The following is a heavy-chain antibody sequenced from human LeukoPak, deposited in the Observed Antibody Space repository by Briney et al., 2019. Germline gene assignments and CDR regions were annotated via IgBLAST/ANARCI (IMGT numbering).Heavy chain of an antibody. Sequence: PGGSLRLSCAASGFTFSSYGMHWVRQAPGKGLEWVAVIYSGGSTYYADSVKGRFTISRDNSKNTLYLQMNSLRAEDTAVYYCAGRYSSSSEDAFDIWGQGTMVTVSS. CDR1: GFTFSSYG. CDR3: AGRYSSSSEDAFDI. D-gene: IGHD6-6*01. CDR2: IYSGGST. V-gene: IGHV3-NL1*01. J-gene: IGHJ3*02.